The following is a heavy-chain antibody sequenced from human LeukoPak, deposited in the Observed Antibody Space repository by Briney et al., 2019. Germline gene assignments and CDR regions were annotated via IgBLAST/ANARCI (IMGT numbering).Heavy chain of an antibody. CDR3: VKDLGGNYDY. D-gene: IGHD1-7*01. CDR1: GFTFSSYW. V-gene: IGHV3-74*01. CDR2: IDYDGSIT. Sequence: GGSLRLSCAASGFTFSSYWIHWVRQVPGKGLVWVSRIDYDGSITNYADSVKGRFTISRDNARNTLYLQMNSLRVDDTAVYYCVKDLGGNYDYWGQGTLVTVSS. J-gene: IGHJ4*02.